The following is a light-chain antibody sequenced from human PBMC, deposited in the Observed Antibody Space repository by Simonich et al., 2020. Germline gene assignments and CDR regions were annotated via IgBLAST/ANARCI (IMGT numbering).Light chain of an antibody. CDR3: MQALQTPHT. V-gene: IGKV2-30*02. CDR1: QSLVHSDGNTY. Sequence: DVVMTQSPLSLPVTLGHPASISCRSSQSLVHSDGNTYLNWCQQRPGQSPRRLIYKVSNRDSGVPDRFSGSGSGTDFTLKISRVEAEDVGVYYCMQALQTPHTFGQGTKLEIK. CDR2: KVS. J-gene: IGKJ2*01.